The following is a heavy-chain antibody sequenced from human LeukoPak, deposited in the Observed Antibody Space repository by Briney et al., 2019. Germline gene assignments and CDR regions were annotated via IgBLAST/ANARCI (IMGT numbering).Heavy chain of an antibody. Sequence: GGSLTLSCAASGLTLSSKYMRWVRHAPGEALVCVSVNYSGCTTYYADSVKGRFTISRDNSKNTLYVQMNSLRAEDTAVYFCAKEVAAAGYSRAEYFHHWGQGTLVTVSS. CDR2: NYSGCTT. CDR1: GLTLSSKY. V-gene: IGHV3-53*05. D-gene: IGHD6-13*01. CDR3: AKEVAAAGYSRAEYFHH. J-gene: IGHJ1*01.